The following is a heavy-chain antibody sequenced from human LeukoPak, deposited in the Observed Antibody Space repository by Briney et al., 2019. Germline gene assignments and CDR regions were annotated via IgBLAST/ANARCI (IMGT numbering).Heavy chain of an antibody. D-gene: IGHD1-26*01. CDR2: LHYSGST. V-gene: IGHV4-59*08. CDR1: GDSISGYY. CDR3: ARLQGVGALTFDY. Sequence: SETLSLTCTVSGDSISGYYWSWIRQPPGKGLEWIGYLHYSGSTNYNPSLKSRVTISVDTSKNQFSLKLSSATAADTAVYYCARLQGVGALTFDYWGQGTLVTVSS. J-gene: IGHJ4*02.